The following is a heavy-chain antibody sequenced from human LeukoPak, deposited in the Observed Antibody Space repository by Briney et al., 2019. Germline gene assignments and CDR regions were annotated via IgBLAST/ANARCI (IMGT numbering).Heavy chain of an antibody. D-gene: IGHD3-10*01. J-gene: IGHJ6*02. V-gene: IGHV3-21*01. CDR1: GFTFSSYS. CDR3: ASLPYGIYGMDV. Sequence: GGSLRLSCAASGFTFSSYSMNWVRQAPGKGLEWVSSISSSSSYIYYADSVKGRFTISRDNAKNSLYLQMNSLRAEDTAVYYCASLPYGIYGMDVWGQGTTVTVSS. CDR2: ISSSSSYI.